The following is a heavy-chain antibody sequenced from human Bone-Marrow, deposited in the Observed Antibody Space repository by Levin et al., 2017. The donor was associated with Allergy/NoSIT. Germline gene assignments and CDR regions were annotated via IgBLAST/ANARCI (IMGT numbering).Heavy chain of an antibody. CDR3: ARDVSGLWLLSGWFDA. CDR1: GFTFSNYW. CDR2: MNSDGSST. J-gene: IGHJ5*02. V-gene: IGHV3-74*01. D-gene: IGHD5-18*01. Sequence: GESLKISCAASGFTFSNYWMHWVRQVPRKGLVWVARMNSDGSSTYYADFVKGRFTVARDNAKNTLYLHMNSLRGEDTSLYYCARDVSGLWLLSGWFDAWGQGTLVTVSS.